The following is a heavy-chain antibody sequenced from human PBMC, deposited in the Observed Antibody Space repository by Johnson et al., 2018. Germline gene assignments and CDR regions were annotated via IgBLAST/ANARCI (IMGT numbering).Heavy chain of an antibody. V-gene: IGHV3-64*01. J-gene: IGHJ5*02. CDR3: AGETGYRLDP. CDR1: GFTFSSHA. D-gene: IGHD5-18*01. CDR2: ISSPGGST. Sequence: VQLVQSGGGVVQPGRSLRLSCAASGFTFSSHAMHWVRQAPGKGLEYVSAISSPGGSTFYINSVKGRFTISRDNSKNMLYLQMGPLRAEDMAVYYCAGETGYRLDPWGQGTLVTVSS.